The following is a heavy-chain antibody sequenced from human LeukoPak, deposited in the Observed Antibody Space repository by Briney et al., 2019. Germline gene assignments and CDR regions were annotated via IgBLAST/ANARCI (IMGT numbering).Heavy chain of an antibody. D-gene: IGHD3-10*01. J-gene: IGHJ4*02. CDR2: MNPNSGNT. CDR1: GYTFTSYD. CDR3: ARDGHYYGSGSYPNSFDY. Sequence: VASVKVSCKASGYTFTSYDINWVRQATGQGLEWMGWMNPNSGNTGYAQKFQGRVTITADKSTSTAYMELSSLRSEDTAVYYCARDGHYYGSGSYPNSFDYWGQGTLVTVSS. V-gene: IGHV1-8*03.